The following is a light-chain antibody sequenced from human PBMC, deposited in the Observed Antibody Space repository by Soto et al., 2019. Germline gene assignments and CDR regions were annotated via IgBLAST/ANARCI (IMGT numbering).Light chain of an antibody. CDR1: QSLNSR. CDR3: QQYKNYST. J-gene: IGKJ1*01. CDR2: DAS. Sequence: DIQLTRSPCTLSASVGDRVTLTCRAAQSLNSRLAWYQHRPGKAPRPLIYDASTSESGVPSRFSGSGSGTEFTITINNLQPDDLATYICQQYKNYSTFGRGTKVDI. V-gene: IGKV1-5*01.